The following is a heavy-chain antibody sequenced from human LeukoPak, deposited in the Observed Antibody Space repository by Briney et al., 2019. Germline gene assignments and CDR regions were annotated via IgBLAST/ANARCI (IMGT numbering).Heavy chain of an antibody. CDR1: GGSFSGYY. CDR3: ARVQTPYYYDSSGYGY. J-gene: IGHJ4*02. V-gene: IGHV3-11*04. D-gene: IGHD3-22*01. Sequence: LSLTCAVYGGSFSGYYWSWIRQAPGKGLEWVSYISSSGSTIYYADSVKGRFTISRDNAKNSLYLQMNSLRAEDTAVYYCARVQTPYYYDSSGYGYWGQGTLVTVSS. CDR2: ISSSGSTI.